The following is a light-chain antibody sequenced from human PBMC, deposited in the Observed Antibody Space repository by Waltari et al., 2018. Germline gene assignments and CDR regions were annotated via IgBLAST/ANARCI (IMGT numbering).Light chain of an antibody. CDR3: QQYYSILRT. CDR2: WES. Sequence: DIVITHSPDSLSVSLVDRTTINCTCSPSVLYDSKNKNHLAWYQQKTGQPPKLLIYWESTRESGVPGRFSGSGSGTDFTFTISSLQAEDVATYYCQQYYSILRTFGQGTKVEIK. J-gene: IGKJ1*01. V-gene: IGKV4-1*01. CDR1: PSVLYDSKNKNH.